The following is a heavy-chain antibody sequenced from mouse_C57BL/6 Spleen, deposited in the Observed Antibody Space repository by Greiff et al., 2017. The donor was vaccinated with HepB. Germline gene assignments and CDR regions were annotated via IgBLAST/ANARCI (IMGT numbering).Heavy chain of an antibody. V-gene: IGHV1-64*01. CDR3: ARSITTVVVPAY. Sequence: QVQLQQPGAELVKPGASVKLSCKASGYTFTSYWMHWVKQRPGQGLEWIGMIHPNSGSTNYNEKFKSKATLTVDKSSSTAYMQLSSLTSEDSAVYYGARSITTVVVPAYWGQGTLVTVSA. D-gene: IGHD1-1*01. CDR2: IHPNSGST. CDR1: GYTFTSYW. J-gene: IGHJ3*01.